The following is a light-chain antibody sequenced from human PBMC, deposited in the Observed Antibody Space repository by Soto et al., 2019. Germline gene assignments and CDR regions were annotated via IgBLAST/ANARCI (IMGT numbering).Light chain of an antibody. J-gene: IGKJ5*01. Sequence: DIQMTQSPSSLSVSVGDRVTITCQASQDINNFVNWYQQKPGKAPKLLIYDASTLKTGVPSRFSGSGSGTDFRFTISSLQPEDFATYYCQQSDDLPTFGQGTRLDIK. V-gene: IGKV1-33*01. CDR1: QDINNF. CDR2: DAS. CDR3: QQSDDLPT.